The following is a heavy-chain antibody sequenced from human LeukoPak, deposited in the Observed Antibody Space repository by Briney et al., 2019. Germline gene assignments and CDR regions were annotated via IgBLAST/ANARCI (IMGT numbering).Heavy chain of an antibody. CDR2: IYPGDSDT. CDR3: ATSRSHYGWFDP. Sequence: GESLKISCRGSGYKFTTYWIAWVRQMPGKGLEYTGIIYPGDSDTKYSPSFQGQVTISVDKSISTAYLQWSSLKASDTAMYYCATSRSHYGWFDPWGQGTLVTVSS. V-gene: IGHV5-51*01. J-gene: IGHJ5*02. D-gene: IGHD1-26*01. CDR1: GYKFTTYW.